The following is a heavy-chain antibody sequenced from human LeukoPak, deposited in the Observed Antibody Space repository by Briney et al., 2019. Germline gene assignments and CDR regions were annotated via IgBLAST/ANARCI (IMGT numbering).Heavy chain of an antibody. CDR2: IIRKSDGGTT. CDR3: ATGGHYFGL. Sequence: PGRSLRLSCTASGFTFGDYAMSWVRQAPGKGLEWLGRIIRKSDGGTTDYAAPVKGRFTVSRDDSRNTLYLQMNSLKSEDTAVYYCATGGHYFGLWGQGTLVTVSS. V-gene: IGHV3-15*01. J-gene: IGHJ4*02. CDR1: GFTFGDYA. D-gene: IGHD3-16*01.